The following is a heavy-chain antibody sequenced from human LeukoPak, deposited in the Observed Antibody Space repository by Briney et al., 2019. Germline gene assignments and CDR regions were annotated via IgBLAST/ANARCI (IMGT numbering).Heavy chain of an antibody. V-gene: IGHV3-48*03. CDR1: GFTFSSYE. CDR3: ARDEYGGYLNWFDP. CDR2: ISSSGSTI. J-gene: IGHJ5*02. D-gene: IGHD5-12*01. Sequence: GGSLRLSCAASGFTFSSYEMNWVRQAPGKGLEWVSYISSSGSTIYYADSVKGRFTISRDNAKNSLYLQMNSLRAEDTAVYYCARDEYGGYLNWFDPWGQGTLVTVSS.